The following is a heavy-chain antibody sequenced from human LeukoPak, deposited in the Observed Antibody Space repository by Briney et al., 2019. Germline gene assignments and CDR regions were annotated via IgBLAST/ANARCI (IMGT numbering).Heavy chain of an antibody. D-gene: IGHD3-9*01. CDR2: ISAYNGNT. Sequence: GASVKVSCKASGYTFTSYGISWVRQAPGQGLEWMGWISAYNGNTNYAQKLQGRVTMTTDTSTSTAYMELRSLGSDDTAVYYCARVGDYDILTGPCDYWGQGTLVTVSS. V-gene: IGHV1-18*01. CDR1: GYTFTSYG. CDR3: ARVGDYDILTGPCDY. J-gene: IGHJ4*02.